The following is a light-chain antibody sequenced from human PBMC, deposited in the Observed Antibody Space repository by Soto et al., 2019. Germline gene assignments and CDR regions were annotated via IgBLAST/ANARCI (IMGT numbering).Light chain of an antibody. CDR3: QSFDTDLSIIM. CDR1: SSNVGTSHP. CDR2: TAS. Sequence: QSVLTQPPSVSGAPGQRVTISCNGTSSNVGTSHPLHWYQKFPGAAPKLLISTASDRPLGAPDRFSASKSGTSASLAISGLQPEDEDDYFCQSFDTDLSIIMFGGGTKLTVL. J-gene: IGLJ3*02. V-gene: IGLV1-40*01.